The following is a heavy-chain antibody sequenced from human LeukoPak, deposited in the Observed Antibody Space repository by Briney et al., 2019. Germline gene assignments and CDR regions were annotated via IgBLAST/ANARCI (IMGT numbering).Heavy chain of an antibody. CDR3: AKFVVVTAILGGFDY. CDR1: GFTFSSYW. CDR2: ISGSGGST. Sequence: GGSLRLSCAASGFTFSSYWMSWVRQAPGKGLEWVSAISGSGGSTYYADSVKGRFTISRDNSKNTLYLQMNSLRAEDTAVYYCAKFVVVTAILGGFDYWGQGTLVTVSS. D-gene: IGHD2-21*02. J-gene: IGHJ4*02. V-gene: IGHV3-23*01.